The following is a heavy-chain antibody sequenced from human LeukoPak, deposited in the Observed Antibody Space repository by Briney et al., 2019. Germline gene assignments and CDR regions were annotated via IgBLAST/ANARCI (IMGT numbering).Heavy chain of an antibody. D-gene: IGHD5-12*01. Sequence: PSETLSLTCTVSGGSISSSSYYWGWTRQPPGKGLEWIGSIYYSGSTYYNPSLKSRVTISVDTSKNQFSLKLSSVTAADTAVYYCARSLYSGDIVATIGLYYFDYWGQGTLVTVSS. CDR2: IYYSGST. CDR1: GGSISSSSYY. V-gene: IGHV4-39*01. CDR3: ARSLYSGDIVATIGLYYFDY. J-gene: IGHJ4*02.